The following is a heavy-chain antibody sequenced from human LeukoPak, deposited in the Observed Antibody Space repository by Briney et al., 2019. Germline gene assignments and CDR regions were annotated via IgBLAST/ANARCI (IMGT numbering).Heavy chain of an antibody. CDR2: ISGSGGGT. D-gene: IGHD1-26*01. V-gene: IGHV3-23*01. CDR1: GFTFNSYA. Sequence: GGSLRLSCAASGFTFNSYAMSWVRQAPEKGLEWVATISGSGGGTYYADSVKGRFTISRDDSKNTLYLQMNSLRAEDTAVYYCAKKGGFPYYFDQWGQGTLVTVSS. J-gene: IGHJ4*02. CDR3: AKKGGFPYYFDQ.